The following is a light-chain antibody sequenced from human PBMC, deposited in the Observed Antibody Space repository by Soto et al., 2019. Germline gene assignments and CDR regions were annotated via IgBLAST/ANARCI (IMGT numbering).Light chain of an antibody. J-gene: IGKJ1*01. CDR1: QRVSISY. CDR2: GAS. V-gene: IGKV3D-7*01. Sequence: PGDTVTLSCTASQRVSISYLTWYQNKPGQAPGLLIYGASTRATGIPAKFSGSGSGTDFTLTISSLQPEDFEVYYCQQDYTLPRTFGQGTKVEIK. CDR3: QQDYTLPRT.